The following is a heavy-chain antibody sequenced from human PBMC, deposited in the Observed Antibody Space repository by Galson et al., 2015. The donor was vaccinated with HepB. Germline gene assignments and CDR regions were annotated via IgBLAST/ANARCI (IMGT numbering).Heavy chain of an antibody. D-gene: IGHD5-18*01. CDR2: ISSSSSTI. V-gene: IGHV3-48*02. CDR3: ARDHVDTAMVMGDFDY. Sequence: SLRLSCAASGFTFSSYSMNWVRQAPGKGLEWVSYISSSSSTIYYADSVKGRFTISRDNAKNSLYLQMNSLRDEDTAVYYCARDHVDTAMVMGDFDYWGQGTLVTVSS. J-gene: IGHJ4*02. CDR1: GFTFSSYS.